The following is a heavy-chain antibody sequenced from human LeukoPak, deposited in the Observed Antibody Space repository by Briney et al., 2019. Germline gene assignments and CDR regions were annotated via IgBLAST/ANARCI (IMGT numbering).Heavy chain of an antibody. CDR1: GFTFSSYS. V-gene: IGHV3-21*01. Sequence: GGSLRLSCAASGFTFSSYSMNWVRQAPGKGLEWVSSISSSSSYIYYADSVKGRFTISRDNAKNSLYLQMNSLRAEDTAVYYCARAPPGYCSGGSSCYFFDYWGQGTLVTVSS. CDR3: ARAPPGYCSGGSSCYFFDY. CDR2: ISSSSSYI. D-gene: IGHD2-15*01. J-gene: IGHJ4*02.